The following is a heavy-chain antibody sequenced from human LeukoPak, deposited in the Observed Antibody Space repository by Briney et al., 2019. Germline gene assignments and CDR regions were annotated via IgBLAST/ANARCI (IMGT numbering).Heavy chain of an antibody. CDR3: ARAGDRYCSGGSCYSDY. J-gene: IGHJ4*02. V-gene: IGHV3-48*03. D-gene: IGHD2-15*01. CDR1: GFSFTYE. Sequence: GGSLRLSCAASGFSFTYEMNWVRQAPGKGLEWVSSISSGGGTIYYADSVKGRFTISRDNAKNSLYLQMNSLRAEDTAVYCCARAGDRYCSGGSCYSDYWGQGTLVTVSS. CDR2: ISSGGGTI.